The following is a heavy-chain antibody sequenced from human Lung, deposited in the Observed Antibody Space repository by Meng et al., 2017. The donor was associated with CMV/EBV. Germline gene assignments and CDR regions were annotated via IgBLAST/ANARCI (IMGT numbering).Heavy chain of an antibody. CDR2: ISPNNGAT. CDR3: ASKMYYDFWSAYRGTEGVDPFNI. D-gene: IGHD3-3*01. J-gene: IGHJ3*02. CDR1: GYTFTDYR. Sequence: ASVXVSCKASGYTFTDYRMHWVRQAPGQGLEWMGWISPNNGATNYAQKFQGRVTMTRDTSISTAYMELNRLTYDDTAMYYCASKMYYDFWSAYRGTEGVDPFNIWGQGTLVTVSS. V-gene: IGHV1-2*02.